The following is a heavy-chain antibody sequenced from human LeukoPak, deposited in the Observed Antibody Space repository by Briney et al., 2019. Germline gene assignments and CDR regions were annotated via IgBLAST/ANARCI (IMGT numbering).Heavy chain of an antibody. CDR3: ARSASTYYYDSSGYYLDY. Sequence: PGGSLRLSCAASGFTFSSYAMHWVRQAPGKGLEYVSAISSNGGSTYYANSVKGRFTISRDNAKNSLYLQMNSLRAEDTALYYCARSASTYYYDSSGYYLDYWGQGTLVTVSS. CDR1: GFTFSSYA. CDR2: ISSNGGST. D-gene: IGHD3-22*01. V-gene: IGHV3-64*01. J-gene: IGHJ4*02.